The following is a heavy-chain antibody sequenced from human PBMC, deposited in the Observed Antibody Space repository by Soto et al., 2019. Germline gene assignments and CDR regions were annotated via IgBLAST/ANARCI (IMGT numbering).Heavy chain of an antibody. Sequence: QVQLVQSGAEVKKPGSSVKVSCKASGGTFSSYTISWVRQAPGQGLEWMGRIIPILGIANYAQKFQGRVTITADKSTSTAYMELSSVRSEDTAVYYCAREDDGGSFFDYWGQGTLVTVSS. CDR1: GGTFSSYT. D-gene: IGHD2-15*01. CDR3: AREDDGGSFFDY. CDR2: IIPILGIA. J-gene: IGHJ4*02. V-gene: IGHV1-69*08.